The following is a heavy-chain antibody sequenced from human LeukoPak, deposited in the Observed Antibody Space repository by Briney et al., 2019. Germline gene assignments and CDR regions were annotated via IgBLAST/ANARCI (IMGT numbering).Heavy chain of an antibody. Sequence: SGPTLVNPTQTLTLTCTFSGFSLTTDAVAVGWARQPPGKALEWLTFIYGNDDKRYRPSLNSRLTITKDTSKNQVVLTMTDMDSVDTATNYCVHRRKVTSVDDWGQGTLVTVSS. CDR3: VHRRKVTSVDD. J-gene: IGHJ4*02. D-gene: IGHD2-21*02. CDR1: GFSLTTDAVA. V-gene: IGHV2-5*01. CDR2: IYGNDDK.